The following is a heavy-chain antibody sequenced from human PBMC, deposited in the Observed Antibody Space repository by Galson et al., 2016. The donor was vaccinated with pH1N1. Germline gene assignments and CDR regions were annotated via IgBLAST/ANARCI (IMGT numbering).Heavy chain of an antibody. CDR1: GGSISSSSYY. V-gene: IGHV4-39*01. J-gene: IGHJ4*02. CDR3: ARGLAVAGTFYFDP. D-gene: IGHD6-19*01. CDR2: IYYSGST. Sequence: ETLSLTCTVSGGSISSSSYYWGWIRQPPGKGLEWIGSIYYSGSTYYNPSLKSRVTISVDTSKNQFSLKLSSVTAADTAVYYCARGLAVAGTFYFDPWGQGTLVTVSS.